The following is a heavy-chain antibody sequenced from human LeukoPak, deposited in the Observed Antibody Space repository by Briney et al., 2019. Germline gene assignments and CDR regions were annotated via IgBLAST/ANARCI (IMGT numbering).Heavy chain of an antibody. CDR1: AFTFSSYW. V-gene: IGHV3-74*01. D-gene: IGHD3-10*01. CDR3: VRGAIYMYYFDY. J-gene: IGHJ4*02. CDR2: IKGDESSI. Sequence: GGSLRLSCAASAFTFSSYWMHWVRQAPGKGLEWVSRIKGDESSINYADSVEGRFTISRDNAKNTVYLHLNSLRVEDTAVYYCVRGAIYMYYFDYWGQGTLVTVSS.